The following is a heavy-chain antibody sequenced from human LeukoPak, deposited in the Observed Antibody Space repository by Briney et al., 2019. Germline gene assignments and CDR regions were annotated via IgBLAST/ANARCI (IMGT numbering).Heavy chain of an antibody. CDR2: IKQDGSVQ. CDR1: GFIFSSYW. V-gene: IGHV3-7*01. D-gene: IGHD2/OR15-2a*01. Sequence: PGGSLRLSCAASGFIFSSYWMSWAREAPGKGLEWVANIKQDGSVQYYVDSVKGRFTISRDNAKNSLYLQMNSLRAEDTAVYYCASLSYWGQGTLVTVSS. CDR3: ASLSY. J-gene: IGHJ4*02.